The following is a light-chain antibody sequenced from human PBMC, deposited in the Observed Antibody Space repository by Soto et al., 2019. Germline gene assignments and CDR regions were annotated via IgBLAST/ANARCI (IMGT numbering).Light chain of an antibody. CDR3: NSYAGGLVL. Sequence: QSALTQPPSASGSPGQSVTISCTGTSSDVGKYDYVSWFQHHPGKAPKLIIYEVSKRPSGVPDRFSGSKSGSTASLTVSGLQTEDEADYYCNSYAGGLVLFGGGTKLTVL. J-gene: IGLJ2*01. V-gene: IGLV2-8*01. CDR1: SSDVGKYDY. CDR2: EVS.